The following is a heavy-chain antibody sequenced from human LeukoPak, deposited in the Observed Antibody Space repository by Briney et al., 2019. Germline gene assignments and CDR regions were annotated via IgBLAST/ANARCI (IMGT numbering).Heavy chain of an antibody. V-gene: IGHV3-21*01. Sequence: GGSLRLSCAASGFTFSSYSMNWVRQAPGKGLEWVSSISSSSSYIYYADSVKGRFTISRDNAKNSLYLQMNSLRAEDTAVYYCARVAAARYGMDVWGQGTMVTVSS. CDR3: ARVAAARYGMDV. CDR1: GFTFSSYS. J-gene: IGHJ6*02. CDR2: ISSSSSYI. D-gene: IGHD6-13*01.